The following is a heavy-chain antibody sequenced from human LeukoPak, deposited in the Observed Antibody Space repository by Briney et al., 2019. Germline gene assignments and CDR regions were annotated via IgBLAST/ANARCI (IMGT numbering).Heavy chain of an antibody. CDR1: GGTFSSYA. CDR2: IIPILGIA. V-gene: IGHV1-69*04. CDR3: ARQAAKKNYFDY. J-gene: IGHJ4*02. Sequence: SVKVSCKASGGTFSSYAISWVRQAPGQGLDWMGRIIPILGIANYAQKFQGRVTITADKSTSTAYMELSSLRSEDTAVYYCARQAAKKNYFDYWGQGTLVTVSS. D-gene: IGHD6-25*01.